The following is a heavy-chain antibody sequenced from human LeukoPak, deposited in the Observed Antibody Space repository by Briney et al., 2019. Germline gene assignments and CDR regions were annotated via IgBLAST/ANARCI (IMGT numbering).Heavy chain of an antibody. CDR3: ARGGYSYGNGFDP. J-gene: IGHJ5*02. V-gene: IGHV4-59*01. Sequence: SETLSLTCTVSGGSISSYYWSWIRQPPGKGLEWIGYIYYSGSTNYNPSLKSRVIISVDTSKNQFSLKLSSVTAADTAVYYCARGGYSYGNGFDPWGQGTLVTVSS. D-gene: IGHD5-18*01. CDR2: IYYSGST. CDR1: GGSISSYY.